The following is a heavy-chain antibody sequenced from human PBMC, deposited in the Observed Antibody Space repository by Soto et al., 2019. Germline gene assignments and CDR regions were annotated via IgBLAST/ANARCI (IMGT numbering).Heavy chain of an antibody. V-gene: IGHV4-30-4*01. CDR3: ARHYGSGTYPLDY. Sequence: PSETLSLTCTVSGDSISSGDYYWSWIRQPPGKGLEWIGCIYYSGNTYYNPCLKRRFSISVDTSKNQFSLQLSSVTVADTAVYYCARHYGSGTYPLDYWGQGALVTVS. CDR1: GDSISSGDYY. CDR2: IYYSGNT. D-gene: IGHD3-10*01. J-gene: IGHJ4*02.